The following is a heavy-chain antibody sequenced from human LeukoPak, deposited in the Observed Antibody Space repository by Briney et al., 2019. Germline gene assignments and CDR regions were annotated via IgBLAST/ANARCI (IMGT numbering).Heavy chain of an antibody. CDR1: GGTFSSYA. V-gene: IGHV1-69*13. CDR3: ARDTNDCNSTSCSLNWFDP. Sequence: ASVKVSCKASGGTFSSYAISWVRQAPGQGLEWMGGIIPIFGTANYAQKFQGRVTITADESTSTAYMELSSLRSEDTAVYYCARDTNDCNSTSCSLNWFDPWGQGTLVTVSS. J-gene: IGHJ5*02. CDR2: IIPIFGTA. D-gene: IGHD2-2*01.